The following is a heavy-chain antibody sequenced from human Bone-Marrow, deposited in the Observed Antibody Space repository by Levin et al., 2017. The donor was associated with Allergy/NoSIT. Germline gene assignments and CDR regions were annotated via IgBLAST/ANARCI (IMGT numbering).Heavy chain of an antibody. CDR1: GFSFSSYE. D-gene: IGHD3-3*01. Sequence: GGSLRLSCAASGFSFSSYEMNWVRQAPGKGLEWVSYISSRNTTIYYADSVKGRFTISRDNAENSLYLQMNNLRAEDTAVYYCARRNDFWSRTHGGYYFFMDVWGKGTTVTVSS. V-gene: IGHV3-48*03. J-gene: IGHJ6*03. CDR2: ISSRNTTI. CDR3: ARRNDFWSRTHGGYYFFMDV.